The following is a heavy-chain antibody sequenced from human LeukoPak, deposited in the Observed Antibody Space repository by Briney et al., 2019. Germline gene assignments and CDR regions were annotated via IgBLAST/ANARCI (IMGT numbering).Heavy chain of an antibody. Sequence: GGSLRLSCAASDFTFSSYTMNWVRQAPGKGLEWVSSISSSGGYIYYADSVKGRFTISRDNAKNSLYLQMNSLRAEDTAVYYCARDRTVVVPAAIPAWGAFDIWGQGTMVTVSS. CDR3: ARDRTVVVPAAIPAWGAFDI. V-gene: IGHV3-21*01. CDR1: DFTFSSYT. D-gene: IGHD2-2*02. J-gene: IGHJ3*02. CDR2: ISSSGGYI.